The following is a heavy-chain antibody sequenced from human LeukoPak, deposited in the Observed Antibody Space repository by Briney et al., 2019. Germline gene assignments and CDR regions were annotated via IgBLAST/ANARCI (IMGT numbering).Heavy chain of an antibody. CDR1: GYSISSGYF. Sequence: SSETLSLTCTVSGYSISSGYFWGWIRQPPGKGLECIGTIYHSGSTYYNPSLKSRVTISVDTSKNQFSLKLSSVTAADTAVYYCARDLYSSRTNDAFVIWGQGTMVTVSS. CDR3: ARDLYSSRTNDAFVI. CDR2: IYHSGST. V-gene: IGHV4-38-2*02. D-gene: IGHD6-13*01. J-gene: IGHJ3*02.